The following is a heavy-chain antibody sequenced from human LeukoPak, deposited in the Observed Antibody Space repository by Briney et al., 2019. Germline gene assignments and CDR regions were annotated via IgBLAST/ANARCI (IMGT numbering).Heavy chain of an antibody. CDR1: GYTFTRYY. J-gene: IGHJ1*01. D-gene: IGHD2-2*01. CDR2: INPNSGGT. V-gene: IGHV1-2*02. Sequence: ASVKVSCKASGYTFTRYYMHWVRQAPGQGLEWMGLINPNSGGTNYAQKFQGRVTMTRDTSISTAYMELSRLRSDDTAVYYCATRYCSSTSCYAEYFQHWGQGTLVTVSS. CDR3: ATRYCSSTSCYAEYFQH.